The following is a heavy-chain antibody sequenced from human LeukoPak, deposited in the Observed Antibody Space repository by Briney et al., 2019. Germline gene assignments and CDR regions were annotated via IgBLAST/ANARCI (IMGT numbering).Heavy chain of an antibody. Sequence: GGSLRLSCAASGFTFSDHYMDWVRQAPGKGLKWVGRIRNKANSYSTEYAASVKGRFTISRDDSENSLYLQMNSLTTEDTAVYYCGRVRGEEYWGQGTLVTVSS. V-gene: IGHV3-72*01. CDR1: GFTFSDHY. CDR3: GRVRGEEY. J-gene: IGHJ4*02. CDR2: IRNKANSYST. D-gene: IGHD3-16*01.